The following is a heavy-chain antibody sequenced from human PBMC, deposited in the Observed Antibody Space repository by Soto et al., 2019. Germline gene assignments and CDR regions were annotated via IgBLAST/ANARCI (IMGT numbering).Heavy chain of an antibody. V-gene: IGHV3-33*01. CDR1: GFTFSSYG. D-gene: IGHD6-19*01. J-gene: IGHJ4*02. Sequence: GGSLRLSCAASGFTFSSYGMHWVRQAPGKGLEWVAVIWYDGSNKYYADSVKGRFTISRDNAKNTLYLQMNSLRAEDTAVYYCARDQTVAGPTTFDYCGQGTLVTVSS. CDR3: ARDQTVAGPTTFDY. CDR2: IWYDGSNK.